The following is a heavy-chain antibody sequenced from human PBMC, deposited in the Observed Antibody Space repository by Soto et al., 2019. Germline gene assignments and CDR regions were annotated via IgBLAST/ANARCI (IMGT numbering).Heavy chain of an antibody. CDR2: INDDGINT. CDR1: GFTFSSYD. D-gene: IGHD1-1*01. Sequence: PGGSLLLSCAASGFTFSSYDMHWVRQGTGKGLEWVSRINDDGINTNYADSVKGRFTISRDNAKNTLYLQMNALRVEDTAVYYCTRGPRSTSTGTGAFWGQGTLVTVSS. CDR3: TRGPRSTSTGTGAF. J-gene: IGHJ4*02. V-gene: IGHV3-74*01.